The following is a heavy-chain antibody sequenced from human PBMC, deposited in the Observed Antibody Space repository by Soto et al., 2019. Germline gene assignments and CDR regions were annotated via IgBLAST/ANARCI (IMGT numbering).Heavy chain of an antibody. V-gene: IGHV1-69*13. J-gene: IGHJ4*02. Sequence: SVKVSCKASGGTFSSYAISWVRQAPGQGLEWMGGIIPIFGTANYAQKFQGRVTITADESTSTAYMELSSLRSEDTAVYYCATRTTVTTGFDYWGQGTLVTVSS. CDR3: ATRTTVTTGFDY. D-gene: IGHD4-17*01. CDR1: GGTFSSYA. CDR2: IIPIFGTA.